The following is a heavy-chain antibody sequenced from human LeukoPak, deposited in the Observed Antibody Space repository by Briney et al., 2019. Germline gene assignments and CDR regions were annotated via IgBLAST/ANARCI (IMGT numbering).Heavy chain of an antibody. D-gene: IGHD2-8*02. J-gene: IGHJ4*02. CDR3: AKPRTTGLGWAQFDY. CDR1: RFTFDDYA. Sequence: GGSLRLSCAAYRFTFDDYAMSWVRQAPGKGLEWVSGFDGNGPNTYYADSVKGRWTISRDNSRNTLYLEMNSLRPEDTAIYYCAKPRTTGLGWAQFDYWGQGSLVTVSS. CDR2: FDGNGPNT. V-gene: IGHV3-23*01.